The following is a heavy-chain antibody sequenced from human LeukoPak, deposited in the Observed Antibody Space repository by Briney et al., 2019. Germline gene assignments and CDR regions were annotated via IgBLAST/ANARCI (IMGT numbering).Heavy chain of an antibody. V-gene: IGHV3-49*02. D-gene: IGHD3-10*01. Sequence: WIRQPPGKGLEWVGFIRSKAYGGTTEYAASVKGRFTISRDDSKSIAYLQMNSLKTEDTAVYYCTRVSYGSGRSFDYWGQGTLVTVSS. J-gene: IGHJ4*02. CDR2: IRSKAYGGTT. CDR3: TRVSYGSGRSFDY.